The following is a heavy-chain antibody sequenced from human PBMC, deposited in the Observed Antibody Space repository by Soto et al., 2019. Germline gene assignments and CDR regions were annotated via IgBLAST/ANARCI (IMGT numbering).Heavy chain of an antibody. CDR2: INWNSGSI. V-gene: IGHV3-9*01. CDR3: VKDESINWYSGHFRH. Sequence: PGGSLRLSCAASGFTFDDYAMHWVRQVPGKGLEWVSGINWNSGSIGYGDSVKGRFAISRDNAKNSLHLQMNSLRAEDTAFYYCVKDESINWYSGHFRHWGQGTLVTVSS. J-gene: IGHJ1*01. CDR1: GFTFDDYA. D-gene: IGHD6-13*01.